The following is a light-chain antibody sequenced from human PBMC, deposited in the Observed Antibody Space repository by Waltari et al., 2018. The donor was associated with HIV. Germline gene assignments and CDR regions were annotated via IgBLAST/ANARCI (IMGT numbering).Light chain of an antibody. CDR2: DNT. Sequence: QSVLTQPPSVSGAPGQRVTISCTGSSSNIGAGYEVHWYQQLPGTAPKVLVYDNTNRPPGAPVRFSGSKSGASASLGITGLQAEDEADYYCQSYDSSLRGVLFGGGTKLTVL. CDR3: QSYDSSLRGVL. V-gene: IGLV1-40*01. CDR1: SSNIGAGYE. J-gene: IGLJ2*01.